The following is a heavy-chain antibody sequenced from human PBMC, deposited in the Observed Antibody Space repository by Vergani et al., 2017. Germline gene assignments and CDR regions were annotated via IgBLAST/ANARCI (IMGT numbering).Heavy chain of an antibody. CDR3: ARQGWELLRTFFDY. Sequence: QVQLQESGPGLVKPSETLSLTCAVSGYSISSGYYWGWIRQPPGKGLEWIGSIYHSGSTYYNPSLKSRVTLSVDTSKNQFSLKMSPVTAADTAVYYCARQGWELLRTFFDYWGQGTLVTVSS. CDR2: IYHSGST. V-gene: IGHV4-38-2*01. CDR1: GYSISSGYY. J-gene: IGHJ4*02. D-gene: IGHD1-26*01.